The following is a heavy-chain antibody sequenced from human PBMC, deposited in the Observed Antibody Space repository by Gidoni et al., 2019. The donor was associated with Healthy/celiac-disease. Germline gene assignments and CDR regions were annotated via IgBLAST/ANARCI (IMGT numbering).Heavy chain of an antibody. CDR3: ARDRKGYSYGYYFDY. CDR2: ISSSSSDI. J-gene: IGHJ4*02. D-gene: IGHD5-18*01. V-gene: IGHV3-21*01. CDR1: GFTFRSYS. Sequence: EVQLVESGGGLVMPGGSLRHPSAASGFTFRSYSMHWVRQAPGKGLEWVSSISSSSSDIYYAESVKGRFTISRDNAKNSLYLQMNSLRAEDTAVYYCARDRKGYSYGYYFDYWGQGTLVTVSS.